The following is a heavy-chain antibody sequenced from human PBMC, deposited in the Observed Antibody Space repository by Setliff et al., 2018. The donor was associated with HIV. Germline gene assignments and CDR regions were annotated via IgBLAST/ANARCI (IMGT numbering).Heavy chain of an antibody. CDR1: GFTFSSYA. CDR2: VSGNGIRA. D-gene: IGHD3-22*01. Sequence: PGGSLRLSCAASGFTFSSYAMSWVRQAPGKALEWVSTVSGNGIRAFYADSLKGRFTISRDNAKNSLYLQMNSLRAEDTAVYYCARAQARVSMIVVVTNLDYWGQGTLVTVSS. CDR3: ARAQARVSMIVVVTNLDY. J-gene: IGHJ4*02. V-gene: IGHV3-23*01.